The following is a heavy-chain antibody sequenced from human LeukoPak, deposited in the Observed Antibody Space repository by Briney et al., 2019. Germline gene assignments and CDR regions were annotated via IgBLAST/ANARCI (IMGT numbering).Heavy chain of an antibody. CDR2: IYYSGST. CDR3: ARQTAMGRSGDY. CDR1: GGSISSHY. Sequence: PSETLSLTCTVSGGSISSHYWSWIRQPPGKGLEWIGYIYYSGSTNYNPSLKSRVTISVDTSKNQFSLKLSSVTAADTAVYYCARQTAMGRSGDYWGQGTLVTVSS. V-gene: IGHV4-59*11. D-gene: IGHD5-18*01. J-gene: IGHJ4*02.